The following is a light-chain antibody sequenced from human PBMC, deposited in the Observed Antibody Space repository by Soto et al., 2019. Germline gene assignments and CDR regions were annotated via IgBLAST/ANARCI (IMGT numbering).Light chain of an antibody. Sequence: QSVLTQPASVSGSPGQSITISCTGTSSDVGNYNYVSWYQQHPGKAPKLMIYEVSNRPSGVSNRFSGSKSGNTASLTISGLQGEDEADYYCSSYTSSSTLVFGGGTKLTVL. CDR2: EVS. J-gene: IGLJ2*01. V-gene: IGLV2-14*01. CDR1: SSDVGNYNY. CDR3: SSYTSSSTLV.